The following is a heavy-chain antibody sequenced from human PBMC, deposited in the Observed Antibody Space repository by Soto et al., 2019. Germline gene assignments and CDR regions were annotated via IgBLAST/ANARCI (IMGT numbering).Heavy chain of an antibody. CDR3: ARDSVGSSGYEDY. Sequence: QVQLVESGGGVVQPGRSLRLSCAASGFTFSSYAMHWVRQAPGKGLEWVAVISYDGSNKYYADSVKGRFTISRDNSKNTLYLQMNSLRAEDTAVYYCARDSVGSSGYEDYWGQGTLVTVSS. V-gene: IGHV3-30-3*01. CDR2: ISYDGSNK. D-gene: IGHD3-22*01. J-gene: IGHJ4*02. CDR1: GFTFSSYA.